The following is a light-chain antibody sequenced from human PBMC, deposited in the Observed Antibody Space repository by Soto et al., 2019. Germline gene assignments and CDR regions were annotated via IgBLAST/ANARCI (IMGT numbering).Light chain of an antibody. CDR3: QQSYRTPRT. V-gene: IGKV1-39*01. CDR1: QSISDY. Sequence: DIQMTQSPSSLSASIGDRVTITCRASQSISDYLNWYQQKPGNAPKLLIYSASTLHSGVPSRFSGSGSGTDFTLTISSRQPEDFATYYCQQSYRTPRTFGQGTKVEIK. J-gene: IGKJ1*01. CDR2: SAS.